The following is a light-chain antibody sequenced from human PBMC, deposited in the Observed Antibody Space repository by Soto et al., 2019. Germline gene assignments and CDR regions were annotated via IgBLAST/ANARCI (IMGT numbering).Light chain of an antibody. Sequence: DLQMTQSPSTLSASVGDRVTITCRASQSISTYLNWYQQKLGRAPTLLIYAASSLQSGVPSRFSGGGSGTDFTLTTSSLQPEDFAMYFCQQCYSSPRTFGQGTKVEIK. J-gene: IGKJ1*01. V-gene: IGKV1-39*01. CDR3: QQCYSSPRT. CDR1: QSISTY. CDR2: AAS.